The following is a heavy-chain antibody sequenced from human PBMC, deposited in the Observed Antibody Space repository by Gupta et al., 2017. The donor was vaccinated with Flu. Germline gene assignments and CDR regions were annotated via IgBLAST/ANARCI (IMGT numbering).Heavy chain of an antibody. CDR3: SRFSEAGQLPHPHYYYGMDI. J-gene: IGHJ6*02. Sequence: QVHLVESGGGEVQPGRSLKLSCAASGFPFSTYAMHWVRQAPGKGLEWLAVIWFDGSKRYYADSVKGRFTISRDNNKNTLFLQMNSLKAEDTAVYYCSRFSEAGQLPHPHYYYGMDIWGQGTTVTVSS. D-gene: IGHD3-16*01. CDR2: IWFDGSKR. CDR1: GFPFSTYA. V-gene: IGHV3-33*01.